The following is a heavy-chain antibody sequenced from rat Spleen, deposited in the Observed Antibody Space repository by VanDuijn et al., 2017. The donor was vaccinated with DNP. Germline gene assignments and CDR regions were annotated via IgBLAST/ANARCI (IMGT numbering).Heavy chain of an antibody. V-gene: IGHV6-6*01. CDR3: ARWDYNSGDWFAY. CDR1: GFTFSTAW. J-gene: IGHJ3*01. CDR2: IKAKSNNYAT. D-gene: IGHD4-3*01. Sequence: EVQVLESGGGLVQPGNSLKLSCATSGFTFSTAWMYWYRQFPEKRLEWVARIKAKSNNYATDYAESVKGRFTISRDDSKSSIYLQMNNLKEEDTAIYYCARWDYNSGDWFAYWGQGTLVTVSS.